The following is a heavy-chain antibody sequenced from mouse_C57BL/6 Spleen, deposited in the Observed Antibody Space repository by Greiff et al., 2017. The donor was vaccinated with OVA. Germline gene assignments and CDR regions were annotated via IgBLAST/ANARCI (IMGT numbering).Heavy chain of an antibody. D-gene: IGHD1-1*01. Sequence: VQLQQSGAELVRPGASVKLSCKASGYTFTDYYINWVKQRPGQGLEWIARIYPGSGNTYYNEKFKGKATLTAEKSSSTAYMQLSSLTSEDSAVYFCARDYYGSSYEDYFDYWGQGTTLTVSS. V-gene: IGHV1-76*01. J-gene: IGHJ2*01. CDR1: GYTFTDYY. CDR3: ARDYYGSSYEDYFDY. CDR2: IYPGSGNT.